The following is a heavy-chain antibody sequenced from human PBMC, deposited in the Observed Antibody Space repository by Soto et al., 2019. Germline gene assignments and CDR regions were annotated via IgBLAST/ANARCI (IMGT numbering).Heavy chain of an antibody. V-gene: IGHV3-7*01. CDR3: ASDTDCGGDCYSAYYYGMDV. CDR1: GFTFSTYF. D-gene: IGHD2-21*02. Sequence: GGSLRLSCAASGFTFSTYFMTWVRQAPGKGLEWVATIKPDGSERWYVDSVKGRFTISRDNAKNSLYLEMNSLRAEDTAVYFCASDTDCGGDCYSAYYYGMDVWGQGTTVTVSS. J-gene: IGHJ6*02. CDR2: IKPDGSER.